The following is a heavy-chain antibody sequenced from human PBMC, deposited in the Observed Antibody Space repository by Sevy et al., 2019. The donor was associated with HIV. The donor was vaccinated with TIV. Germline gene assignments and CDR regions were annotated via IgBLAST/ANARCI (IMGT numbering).Heavy chain of an antibody. CDR2: IIPIFGTA. CDR1: GGTFSSYA. Sequence: ASVKVSCKASGGTFSSYAISWVRQAPGQGLEWMGGIIPIFGTANDAQKFQGRVTITADESTSTANMELGSLRSEDTAVYYCAREGCTGGVCYSHDYYYGMDVWGQGTTVTVSS. D-gene: IGHD2-8*02. CDR3: AREGCTGGVCYSHDYYYGMDV. V-gene: IGHV1-69*13. J-gene: IGHJ6*02.